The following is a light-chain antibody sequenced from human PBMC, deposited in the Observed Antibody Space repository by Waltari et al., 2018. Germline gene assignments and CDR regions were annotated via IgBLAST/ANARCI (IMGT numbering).Light chain of an antibody. J-gene: IGLJ1*01. CDR2: GEN. V-gene: IGLV3-19*01. CDR3: MSRDSRGDHYV. Sequence: SSERILGPSVSVALGETVRITCQGDSLSSFYASWYQQKPGQAPLLVIFGENKRPLGIPDRFSGSRSRNTASLTITGAQAEDEADYYCMSRDSRGDHYVFGSGTKVTVL. CDR1: SLSSFY.